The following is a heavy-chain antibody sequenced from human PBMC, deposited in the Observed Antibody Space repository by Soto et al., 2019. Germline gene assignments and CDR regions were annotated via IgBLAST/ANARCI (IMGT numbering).Heavy chain of an antibody. CDR1: GGTFSSYA. J-gene: IGHJ6*02. CDR2: IIPIFGTA. CDR3: ASAEYSNSSYYYYYGMDV. D-gene: IGHD6-6*01. Sequence: ASVKVSCKASGGTFSSYAISWVRQAPGQGLEWMGGIIPIFGTANYAQKFQGRVTITADESTSTAYMELSSLRSEDTAVYYCASAEYSNSSYYYYYGMDVWGQGTTVTVSS. V-gene: IGHV1-69*13.